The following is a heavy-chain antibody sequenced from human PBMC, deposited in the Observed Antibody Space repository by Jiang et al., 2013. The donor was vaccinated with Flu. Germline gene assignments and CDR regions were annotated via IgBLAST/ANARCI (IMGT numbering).Heavy chain of an antibody. J-gene: IGHJ4*02. V-gene: IGHV2-5*02. D-gene: IGHD6-13*01. CDR1: GFSLSTTGVG. Sequence: KPTQTLTLTCTFSGFSLSTTGVGVGWIRQPPGKALEWLALIYWDDDKYYRPSLKSRLTITKDTSKNQVVLRMTNMDPVDTATYYCARRSYSSSWPPFDYWGQGTLVTVSS. CDR2: IYWDDDK. CDR3: ARRSYSSSWPPFDY.